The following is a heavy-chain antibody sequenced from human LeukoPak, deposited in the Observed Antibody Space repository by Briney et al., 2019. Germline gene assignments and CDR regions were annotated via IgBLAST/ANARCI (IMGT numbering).Heavy chain of an antibody. J-gene: IGHJ3*02. Sequence: SETLSLTCTVSGGSISSYYWSWIRQPPGKGLEWIGYIYTSGSTNYNPSLKSRVTISVDTSKNQFSLKLSSVTAADTAVYYCARRVPAAFDIWGQGTMVTVSS. CDR3: ARRVPAAFDI. D-gene: IGHD5/OR15-5a*01. V-gene: IGHV4-4*09. CDR1: GGSISSYY. CDR2: IYTSGST.